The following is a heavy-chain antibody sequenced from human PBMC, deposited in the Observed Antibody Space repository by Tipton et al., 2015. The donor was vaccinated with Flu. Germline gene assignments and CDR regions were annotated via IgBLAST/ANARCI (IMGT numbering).Heavy chain of an antibody. D-gene: IGHD3-3*01. J-gene: IGHJ4*02. CDR1: GFTFSSYA. CDR3: AKDKGNADYDFWSGYYFLGQNDY. Sequence: CAASGFTFSSYAMSWVRQAPGKGLEWVSAISGSGGSTYYADSVKGRFTISRDNSKNTLYLQMNSLRAEDTAVYYCAKDKGNADYDFWSGYYFLGQNDYWGQGTLVTVSS. CDR2: ISGSGGST. V-gene: IGHV3-23*01.